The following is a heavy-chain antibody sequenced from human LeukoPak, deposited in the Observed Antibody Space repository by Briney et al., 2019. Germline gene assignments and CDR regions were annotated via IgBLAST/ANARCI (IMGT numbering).Heavy chain of an antibody. J-gene: IGHJ3*02. CDR2: IYYSGST. CDR3: ARDLVGDAFDI. D-gene: IGHD1-26*01. V-gene: IGHV4-59*01. CDR1: GGSISSYY. Sequence: SETLSLTCTVSGGSISSYYWSWIRQPPGKVLEWIGYIYYSGSTNYNPSLKSRVTISVDTSKNQFSLKLSSVTAADTAVYYCARDLVGDAFDIWGQGTMVTVSS.